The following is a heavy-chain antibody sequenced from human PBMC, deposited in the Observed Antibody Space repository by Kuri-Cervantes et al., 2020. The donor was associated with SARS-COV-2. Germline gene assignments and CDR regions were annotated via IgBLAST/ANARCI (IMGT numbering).Heavy chain of an antibody. Sequence: GESLKIPCAASGFTFSSYGMHWVRQAPGKGLEWVAVISYDGSNKYYADSVKGRFTISRDNSKNTLYLQMNSLRAEDTAVYYCARGNTIFGVALGGYWGQGNLVTVSS. CDR3: ARGNTIFGVALGGY. D-gene: IGHD3-3*01. V-gene: IGHV3-30*03. J-gene: IGHJ4*02. CDR1: GFTFSSYG. CDR2: ISYDGSNK.